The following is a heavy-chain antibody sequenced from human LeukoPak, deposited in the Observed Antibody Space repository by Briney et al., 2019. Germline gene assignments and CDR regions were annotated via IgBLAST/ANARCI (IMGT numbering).Heavy chain of an antibody. V-gene: IGHV3-30*18. Sequence: GRSLRLSCAASGFTFSSYGMHWVRQAPGKGLEWVAVISYDGSNKYYADSVKGRFTISRDNSKNTLYLQMNSLRAEDTAVYYCAKGTKSDYWGQGTLVTVSS. CDR3: AKGTKSDY. CDR2: ISYDGSNK. CDR1: GFTFSSYG. J-gene: IGHJ4*01. D-gene: IGHD2-8*01.